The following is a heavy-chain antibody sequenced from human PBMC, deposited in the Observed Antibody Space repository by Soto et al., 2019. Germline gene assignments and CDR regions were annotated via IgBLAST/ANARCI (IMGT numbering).Heavy chain of an antibody. D-gene: IGHD3-16*02. J-gene: IGHJ5*02. CDR2: ITAYNGNT. V-gene: IGHV1-18*01. Sequence: ASVKVSCKASSYTFTIYGFSWVRQAPGQGLEWMGWITAYNGNTKYAQKWQGRVTMTTDTSTSTAYMELRSLRSDDTAVYYCAREGPNHRLSWCQGTLVTVSS. CDR1: SYTFTIYG. CDR3: AREGPNHRLS.